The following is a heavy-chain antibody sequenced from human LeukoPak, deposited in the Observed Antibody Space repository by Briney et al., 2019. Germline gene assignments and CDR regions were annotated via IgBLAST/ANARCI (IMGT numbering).Heavy chain of an antibody. CDR3: ARHAEYNSGWHFYLDH. D-gene: IGHD6-19*01. V-gene: IGHV4-39*01. J-gene: IGHJ4*02. CDR2: VHNVGST. CDR1: GVSTTNGIYY. Sequence: SETLSLTCTVSGVSTTNGIYYWAWIRQPPGKGLEWIGSVHNVGSTYYNLSLRSRVTMSIDTSKSQFSLRLNSVTAADTAVYYCARHAEYNSGWHFYLDHWGQGILVTVSS.